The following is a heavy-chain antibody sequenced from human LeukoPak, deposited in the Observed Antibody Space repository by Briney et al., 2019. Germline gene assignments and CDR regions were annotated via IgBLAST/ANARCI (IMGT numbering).Heavy chain of an antibody. CDR2: IIPIFGTA. Sequence: SAKVSCKASGGTFSSYAISWVPHAPGQGLEWMGGIIPIFGTANYAQKFQGRVTNTADESTSTAYMELSSLRSEDTAVYYSAREAQASQQDYWGQGTLVTVSS. D-gene: IGHD2-2*01. V-gene: IGHV1-69*01. J-gene: IGHJ4*02. CDR3: AREAQASQQDY. CDR1: GGTFSSYA.